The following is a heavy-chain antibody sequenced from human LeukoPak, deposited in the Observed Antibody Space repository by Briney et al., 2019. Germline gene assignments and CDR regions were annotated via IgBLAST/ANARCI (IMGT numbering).Heavy chain of an antibody. CDR3: ARDTAWSKSGDRIAAAGTWVGFHAFDI. V-gene: IGHV1-2*02. D-gene: IGHD6-13*01. CDR1: GYTFTGYY. CDR2: INPKSGGT. J-gene: IGHJ3*02. Sequence: ASVKVSCKASGYTFTGYYMHWVRQAPGQGLEWMGWINPKSGGTNYAQKFQGRVTMARDTSISTAYMELRRLRSDDTAVYYCARDTAWSKSGDRIAAAGTWVGFHAFDIWGQGTMVTVSS.